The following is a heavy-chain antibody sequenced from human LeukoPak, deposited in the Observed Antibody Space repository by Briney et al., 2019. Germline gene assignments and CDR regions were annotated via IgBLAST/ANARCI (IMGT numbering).Heavy chain of an antibody. D-gene: IGHD5-18*01. J-gene: IGHJ4*02. V-gene: IGHV3-7*03. CDR1: GFTFSTYW. CDR2: IKADGGEK. CDR3: AKDRGGYKYGSYYFDY. Sequence: GGSLRLSCAASGFTFSTYWMNWFRQTPGKGLEWVAKIKADGGEKDHVASVKGRFTISRDNAKNSLYLQMNSLRAEDTALYYCAKDRGGYKYGSYYFDYWGQGTLVTVSS.